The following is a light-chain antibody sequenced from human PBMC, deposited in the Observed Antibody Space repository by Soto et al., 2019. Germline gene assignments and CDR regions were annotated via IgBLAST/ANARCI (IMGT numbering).Light chain of an antibody. CDR3: SSYTNSGTYV. J-gene: IGLJ1*01. Sequence: QSALTQPASVSGSPGQSITISCTGTSSDVGAYNYVSWYQQLPGKAPKLMIYDVSNRPSGISDRFSVSKSGNTASLTISNLQADDEADYYCSSYTNSGTYVFGTGTKVTVL. V-gene: IGLV2-14*01. CDR2: DVS. CDR1: SSDVGAYNY.